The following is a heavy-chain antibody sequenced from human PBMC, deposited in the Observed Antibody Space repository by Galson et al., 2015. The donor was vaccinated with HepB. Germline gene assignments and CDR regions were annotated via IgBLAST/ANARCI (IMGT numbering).Heavy chain of an antibody. Sequence: ETLSLTCTVSGDSVTGYYWGWIRQPPGKGLDWIGSVDDTGITIYNPSLKSRVTISIDKSKNQFSLKLTSVTAAETAVYYCANLGYCGTDDCHSVYWSRGTLVTVSS. CDR1: GDSVTGYY. CDR2: VDDTGIT. D-gene: IGHD2-2*01. V-gene: IGHV4-59*02. CDR3: ANLGYCGTDDCHSVY. J-gene: IGHJ4*01.